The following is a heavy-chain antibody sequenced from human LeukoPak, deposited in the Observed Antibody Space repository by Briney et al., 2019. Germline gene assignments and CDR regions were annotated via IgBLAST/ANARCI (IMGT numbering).Heavy chain of an antibody. CDR2: ISYDGSNK. CDR3: AKSGCSGGSCYSGY. D-gene: IGHD2-15*01. Sequence: PGGSLRLSCAASGFTFSSYWMHWVRQAPGKGLEWVAVISYDGSNKYYADSVKGRFTISRDNSKNTLYLQMNSLRAEDTALYYCAKSGCSGGSCYSGYWGQGTLVTVSS. J-gene: IGHJ4*02. CDR1: GFTFSSYW. V-gene: IGHV3-30*18.